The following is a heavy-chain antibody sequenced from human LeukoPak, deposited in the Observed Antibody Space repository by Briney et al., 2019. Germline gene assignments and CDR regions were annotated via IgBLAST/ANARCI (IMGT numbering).Heavy chain of an antibody. V-gene: IGHV3-11*05. CDR3: ARARFTTFVYY. CDR2: INHIGTQT. D-gene: IGHD3-3*01. Sequence: GGSLRLSCAASGFMLKDHYMSWLRQAPGKGPDWVSYINHIGTQTDYADSVKGRCTISRDNTNNILYLQMNNLRVEDTAAYYCARARFTTFVYYWGQGTLVTVSS. CDR1: GFMLKDHY. J-gene: IGHJ4*02.